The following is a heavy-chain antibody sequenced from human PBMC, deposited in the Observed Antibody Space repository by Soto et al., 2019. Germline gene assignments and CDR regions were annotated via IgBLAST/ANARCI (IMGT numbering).Heavy chain of an antibody. D-gene: IGHD2-21*01. Sequence: QEQLVQSAAEVKKPGASVKVSCMTSGYTFNDYEINWVRHATGQGLEWIGWMNPNSGETGYAQKFQGRVTMTTSSSLSTAYLELSSLTSDDTAVYYCARIAVPARPRWYNWFDPWGQGTLVTVSS. CDR1: GYTFNDYE. V-gene: IGHV1-8*02. CDR3: ARIAVPARPRWYNWFDP. J-gene: IGHJ5*02. CDR2: MNPNSGET.